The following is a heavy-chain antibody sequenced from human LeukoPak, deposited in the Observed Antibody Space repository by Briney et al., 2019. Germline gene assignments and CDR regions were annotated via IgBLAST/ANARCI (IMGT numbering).Heavy chain of an antibody. D-gene: IGHD3-10*01. CDR1: GGSLSSYY. Sequence: PSETLSLTCTVSGGSLSSYYWSWIRQPPGKGLEWIGYIYYSGSTNYNPSLKSRVTISVDTSKNQFSLKLSSVTAADTAVYYCARLLGGFGERRQFDHWGQGTLVTVSS. V-gene: IGHV4-59*01. CDR2: IYYSGST. J-gene: IGHJ5*02. CDR3: ARLLGGFGERRQFDH.